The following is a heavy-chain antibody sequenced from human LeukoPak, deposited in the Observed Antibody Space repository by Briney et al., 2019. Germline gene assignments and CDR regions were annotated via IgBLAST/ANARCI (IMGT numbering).Heavy chain of an antibody. CDR1: GFTFSSYW. Sequence: PGGSLRLSCAASGFTFSSYWMHWVRQVPGKGLVWLSRINTDGSSTNYADSVKGRFTISRDNAKNTLYLQMNSLRAEDTAVYYCASTKIAVAALDYWGQGTLVTVSS. CDR2: INTDGSST. J-gene: IGHJ4*02. CDR3: ASTKIAVAALDY. D-gene: IGHD6-19*01. V-gene: IGHV3-74*01.